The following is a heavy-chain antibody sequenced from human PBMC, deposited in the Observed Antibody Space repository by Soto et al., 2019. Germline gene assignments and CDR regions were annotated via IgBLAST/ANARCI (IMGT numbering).Heavy chain of an antibody. D-gene: IGHD3-16*01. J-gene: IGHJ4*02. Sequence: EEQLVESGGDLVQPGGSLRLSCAASGFTVSNNYMSWVRQAPGKGLEWASLIYSGGSTYYADSVKGRFTISRDSSKNTLYLQMNSLRAEDTAMYYCAAYSHKGYWGQGNLVTVSS. V-gene: IGHV3-66*01. CDR3: AAYSHKGY. CDR2: IYSGGST. CDR1: GFTVSNNY.